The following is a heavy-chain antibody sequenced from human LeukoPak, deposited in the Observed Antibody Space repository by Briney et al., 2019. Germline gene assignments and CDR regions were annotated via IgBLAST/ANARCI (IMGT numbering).Heavy chain of an antibody. Sequence: KASETLSLTCTVSGGSISSRNYYWGWIRQPPGEGLEWIGKISDSGNTYYSPSLRSRVTISIDTSKNQFSLKLSSVTATDTAVYYCARGEKVLDYFDVWGQGTTVTVSS. V-gene: IGHV4-39*01. CDR2: ISDSGNT. CDR3: ARGEKVLDYFDV. CDR1: GGSISSRNYY. D-gene: IGHD2/OR15-2a*01. J-gene: IGHJ6*02.